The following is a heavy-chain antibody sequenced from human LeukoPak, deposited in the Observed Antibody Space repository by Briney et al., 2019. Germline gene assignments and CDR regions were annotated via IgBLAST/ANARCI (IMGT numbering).Heavy chain of an antibody. J-gene: IGHJ2*01. CDR1: GFTVSSDY. Sequence: PGGSLRLSCAASGFTVSSDYMTWVRQAPGKGLEWVSVIYSGTNTYYADSVKGRFTISRDNSKNTLYLQMNSLRAEDTAVYYCARDPIYDTRGYYYSTYWYFDLWGRGTLVTVSS. CDR2: IYSGTNT. D-gene: IGHD3-22*01. CDR3: ARDPIYDTRGYYYSTYWYFDL. V-gene: IGHV3-53*01.